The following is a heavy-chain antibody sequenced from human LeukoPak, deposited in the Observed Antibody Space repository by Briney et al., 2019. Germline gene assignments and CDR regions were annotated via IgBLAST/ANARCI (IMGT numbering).Heavy chain of an antibody. J-gene: IGHJ4*02. CDR2: INHSGST. V-gene: IGHV4-34*01. CDR1: GGSFSGYY. D-gene: IGHD4-17*01. Sequence: SETLSLTCAVYGGSFSGYYWSWIRPPPAKGLEWIGEINHSGSTNYNPSLKSRVTISVDTSKNQFSLKLSSVTAADTAVYYCARAAPDYGSYFDYWGQGTLVTVSS. CDR3: ARAAPDYGSYFDY.